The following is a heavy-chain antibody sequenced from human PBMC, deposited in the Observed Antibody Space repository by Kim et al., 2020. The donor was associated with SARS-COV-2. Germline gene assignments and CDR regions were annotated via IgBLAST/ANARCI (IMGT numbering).Heavy chain of an antibody. J-gene: IGHJ4*02. CDR1: GISFSTYW. V-gene: IGHV3-74*01. Sequence: GGSLRLSCAASGISFSTYWMHWLRQVPGKGLVWVSRISSDGRGRDYADSVKGRFTISRDNAKNTLYLQMNSLRAEDTAVYYCARDRMIRGSYWGQGILVT. CDR3: ARDRMIRGSY. D-gene: IGHD3-10*01. CDR2: ISSDGRGR.